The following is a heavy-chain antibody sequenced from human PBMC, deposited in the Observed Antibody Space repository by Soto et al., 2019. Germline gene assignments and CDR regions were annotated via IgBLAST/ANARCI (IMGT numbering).Heavy chain of an antibody. CDR1: GGSISSGGDS. J-gene: IGHJ4*02. D-gene: IGHD3-10*01. CDR2: MYHSGST. CDR3: ARHNYGSGSTYFDY. Sequence: PSETLSLTCAVSGGSISSGGDSWSWIRQPPGKGLEWIGYMYHSGSTYYNPSLKSRVTISIDRSKNQFSLKLNSMTAADTAVYYCARHNYGSGSTYFDYWGQGTLVTVSS. V-gene: IGHV4-30-2*01.